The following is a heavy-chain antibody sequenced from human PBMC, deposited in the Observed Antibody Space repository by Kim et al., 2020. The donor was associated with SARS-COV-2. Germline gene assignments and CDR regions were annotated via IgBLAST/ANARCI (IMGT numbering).Heavy chain of an antibody. V-gene: IGHV3-23*01. CDR3: ARVWYGELFRDY. J-gene: IGHJ4*02. Sequence: GGSLRLSCAASGFTFSTYDMSWVRQAPGKGLEWVAAIIGRGDTTYYADSVKGRFTISRDNSQNTLYLQMNSLRGEDTAVYYCARVWYGELFRDYWGRGTL. CDR1: GFTFSTYD. CDR2: IIGRGDTT. D-gene: IGHD3-10*01.